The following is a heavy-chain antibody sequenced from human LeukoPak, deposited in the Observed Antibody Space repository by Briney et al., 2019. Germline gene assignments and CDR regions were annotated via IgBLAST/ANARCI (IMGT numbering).Heavy chain of an antibody. Sequence: GGSPRLSCAASGFTFSSYSMNWVRQAPGKGLEWVSSISSSSSYIYYADSVKGRFTISRDNAKNSLYLQMNSLRAEDTAVYYCARDSGASGSYSPFDYWGQGTLVTVSS. CDR3: ARDSGASGSYSPFDY. CDR2: ISSSSSYI. D-gene: IGHD1-26*01. V-gene: IGHV3-21*01. CDR1: GFTFSSYS. J-gene: IGHJ4*02.